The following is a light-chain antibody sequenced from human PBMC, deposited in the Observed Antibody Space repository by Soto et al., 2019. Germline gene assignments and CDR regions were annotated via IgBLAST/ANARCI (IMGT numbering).Light chain of an antibody. V-gene: IGLV2-14*01. CDR1: SSDVGGYNY. CDR2: DVT. CDR3: SSSTSSSTLVV. Sequence: QSALTQPASVSGSPGQSITLSCTGTSSDVGGYNYVSWFQQHPGKATKVMIYDVTNRPSGVSHRFSGCKSGNTASLTISGLQAEDEADYYCSSSTSSSTLVVFGGGTKVTVL. J-gene: IGLJ3*02.